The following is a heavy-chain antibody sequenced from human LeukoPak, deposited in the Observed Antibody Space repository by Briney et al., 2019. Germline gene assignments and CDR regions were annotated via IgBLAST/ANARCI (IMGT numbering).Heavy chain of an antibody. CDR2: IYYSGST. J-gene: IGHJ4*02. Sequence: PSETLSLTCTVSGGSISSGGYYWSWIRQHPGKGLEWIGYIYYSGSTYYNPSLKSRVTISVDTSKNQFSLKLSSVTAADTAVYYCARQIVGPIYFDYWGQGTLVTVSS. CDR3: ARQIVGPIYFDY. V-gene: IGHV4-31*03. D-gene: IGHD1-26*01. CDR1: GGSISSGGYY.